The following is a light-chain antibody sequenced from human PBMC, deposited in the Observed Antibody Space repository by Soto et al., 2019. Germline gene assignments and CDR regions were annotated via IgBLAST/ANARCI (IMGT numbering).Light chain of an antibody. CDR2: GNT. CDR1: SSNIGAGYE. CDR3: QSYDSSLSGYV. Sequence: QSVLTQPPSVSGAPGQRVTISCTGSSSNIGAGYEVHWYQQLPGTAPKLLIYGNTNRPSGVPDRFSGSKSGTSASLAITGLQAADEADYYCQSYDSSLSGYVFGTGTKVT. V-gene: IGLV1-40*01. J-gene: IGLJ1*01.